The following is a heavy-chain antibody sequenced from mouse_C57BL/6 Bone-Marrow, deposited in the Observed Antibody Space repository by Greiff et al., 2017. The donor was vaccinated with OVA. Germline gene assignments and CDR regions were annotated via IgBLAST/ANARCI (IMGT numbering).Heavy chain of an antibody. Sequence: EVQLQESGPGLVKPSQSLSLTCSVTGYSITSGYYWNWIRQFPGNKLEWMGYISYDGSNNYNPSLKNRISITRDTSKNQFFLKLNSVTTEDTATYYCAILYYYGSSWYFDVWGTGTTVTVSS. CDR3: AILYYYGSSWYFDV. D-gene: IGHD1-1*01. CDR1: GYSITSGYY. J-gene: IGHJ1*03. V-gene: IGHV3-6*01. CDR2: ISYDGSN.